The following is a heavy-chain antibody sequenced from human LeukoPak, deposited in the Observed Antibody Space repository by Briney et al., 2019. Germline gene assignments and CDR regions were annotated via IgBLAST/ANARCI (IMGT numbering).Heavy chain of an antibody. Sequence: GGSLRLSCAASGFTFSSYNMNWVRQAPGKGLEWVSSISSSSSYIYYADSVKGRFTISRDNAKNSLYLQMNSLRAEDTAVYYCVKLVGVGELFWGHFLEDFWGQGTLVTVSS. CDR2: ISSSSSYI. D-gene: IGHD3-10*01. V-gene: IGHV3-21*04. CDR1: GFTFSSYN. CDR3: VKLVGVGELFWGHFLEDF. J-gene: IGHJ4*02.